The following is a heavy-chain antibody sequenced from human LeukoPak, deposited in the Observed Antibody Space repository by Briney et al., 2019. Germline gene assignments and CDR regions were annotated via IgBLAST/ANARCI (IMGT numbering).Heavy chain of an antibody. CDR1: GGSISSSSYY. CDR3: ASGHYPFEY. J-gene: IGHJ4*02. Sequence: SETLSLTCTVSGGSISSSSYYWGWLRQPPGKGLEWIGTIYYSGSTYYNPSLKSRVTISVDTSKNQFSLKLSSVTAADTAVYYCASGHYPFEYWGQGTLVTVSS. CDR2: IYYSGST. V-gene: IGHV4-39*07. D-gene: IGHD1-26*01.